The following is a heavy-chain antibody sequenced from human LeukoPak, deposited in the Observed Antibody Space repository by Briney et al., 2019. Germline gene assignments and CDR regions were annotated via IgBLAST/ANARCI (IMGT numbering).Heavy chain of an antibody. D-gene: IGHD4-11*01. CDR3: ARGPTVNYYYCGMDV. Sequence: SETLSLTCTVSGGSISSYYWSWIRQPPGKGLEWIGYIYYSGSTSYNPSLKSRVTISVDTSKNQFSLKLSSVTAADTAVYYCARGPTVNYYYCGMDVWGKGTTVTVSS. CDR1: GGSISSYY. V-gene: IGHV4-59*01. J-gene: IGHJ6*04. CDR2: IYYSGST.